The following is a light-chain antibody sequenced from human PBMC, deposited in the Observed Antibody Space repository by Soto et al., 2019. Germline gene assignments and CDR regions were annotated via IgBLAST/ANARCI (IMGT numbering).Light chain of an antibody. CDR2: GGS. Sequence: EIVLTQSPGTLSLSPGERATLSCGANQSVTSNYLAWYQQKPGQAPRLLIYGGSSRATGIPDRFSGSGSGTDFTLTISRREPEDFAVYYCQQYGSFSITFGQGTRLETK. CDR3: QQYGSFSIT. J-gene: IGKJ5*01. CDR1: QSVTSNY. V-gene: IGKV3-20*01.